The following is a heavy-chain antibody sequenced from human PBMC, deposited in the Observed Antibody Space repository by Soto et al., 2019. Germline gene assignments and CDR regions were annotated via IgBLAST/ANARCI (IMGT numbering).Heavy chain of an antibody. J-gene: IGHJ4*02. D-gene: IGHD2-15*01. V-gene: IGHV3-30*03. Sequence: QVQLVESGGGVVQPGTSLRLSCKASGFIFRDYLIHWVRQAPGKGLEWLAVLSFDGTAEYYADSTRGRFTISRDIPKSTTYLVINNVRREATAMYDCSRVATRLQSMVVLEYWGQGTLVTVPS. CDR2: LSFDGTAE. CDR1: GFIFRDYL. CDR3: SRVATRLQSMVVLEY.